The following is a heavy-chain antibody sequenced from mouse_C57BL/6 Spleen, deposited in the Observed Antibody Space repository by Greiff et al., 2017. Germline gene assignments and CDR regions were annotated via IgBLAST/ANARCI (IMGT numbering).Heavy chain of an antibody. J-gene: IGHJ1*03. CDR1: GFSFNTYA. V-gene: IGHV10-1*01. CDR3: VRHGYGSRRGYFDV. Sequence: EVKLVESGGGLVQPKGSLKLSCAASGFSFNTYAMNWVRQAPGKGLEWVARIRSKSNNYATYYADSVKDRFTISRDDSESMLYLQMNNLKTEDTAMYYCVRHGYGSRRGYFDVWGTGTTVTVSS. D-gene: IGHD1-1*01. CDR2: IRSKSNNYAT.